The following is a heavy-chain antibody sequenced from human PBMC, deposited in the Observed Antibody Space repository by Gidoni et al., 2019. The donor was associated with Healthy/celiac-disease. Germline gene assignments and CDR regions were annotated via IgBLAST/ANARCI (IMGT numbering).Heavy chain of an antibody. V-gene: IGHV3-23*01. J-gene: IGHJ3*02. CDR2: ISGSGGST. Sequence: EVQLLEAGGGLLQPGGSLRRTCSASGFTFSSYAMSWVRQAPGKGLEWVSAISGSGGSTYYADSVKGRFTISRDNSKNTLYLQMNSLRAEDTAVYYCAKVRGIVVVPAAVDAFDIWGQGTMVTVSS. CDR3: AKVRGIVVVPAAVDAFDI. CDR1: GFTFSSYA. D-gene: IGHD2-2*01.